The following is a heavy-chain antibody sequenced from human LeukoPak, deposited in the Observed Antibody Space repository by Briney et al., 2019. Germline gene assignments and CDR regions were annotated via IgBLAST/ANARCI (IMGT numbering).Heavy chain of an antibody. J-gene: IGHJ4*02. CDR2: INTNTGNP. CDR1: GYTFTTYG. Sequence: GASVKVSCKASGYTFTTYGMNWVRQAPGQGLEWMGWINTNTGNPTYAQGFTGRFVFSLDTSVSTAYLQISSLKAEDTAVYYCARDTGFSVLRGILFWGQGTLVTVSS. D-gene: IGHD5/OR15-5a*01. CDR3: ARDTGFSVLRGILF. V-gene: IGHV7-4-1*02.